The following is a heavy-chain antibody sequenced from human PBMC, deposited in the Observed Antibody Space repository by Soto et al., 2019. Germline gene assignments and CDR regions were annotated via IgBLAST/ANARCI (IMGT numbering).Heavy chain of an antibody. CDR2: FDPEDGET. J-gene: IGHJ4*02. V-gene: IGHV1-24*01. Sequence: ASVKVSCKVSGYTLIELSMHWVRQAPGKGHEWMGGFDPEDGETIYAQKFQGRVNMTEDTSTDTAYMELSSLRSEDTAVYYCATEPPTATDFWSGYYFIWGQGTLVTVSS. D-gene: IGHD3-3*01. CDR1: GYTLIELS. CDR3: ATEPPTATDFWSGYYFI.